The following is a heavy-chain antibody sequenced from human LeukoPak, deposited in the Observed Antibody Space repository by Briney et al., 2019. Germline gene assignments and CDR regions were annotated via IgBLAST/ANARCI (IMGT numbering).Heavy chain of an antibody. CDR1: GFTFSSYS. V-gene: IGHV3-21*01. D-gene: IGHD6-19*01. CDR2: ISSSSSYI. J-gene: IGHJ4*02. Sequence: GGSLRLSCAASGFTFSSYSMNWVRQAPGKGLEWVSSISSSSSYIYYADSVKGRFTISRDNAKNSLYLQMNSLRAEDTAVYYCARGGRWLASYYFDYWGQGTLVTVSS. CDR3: ARGGRWLASYYFDY.